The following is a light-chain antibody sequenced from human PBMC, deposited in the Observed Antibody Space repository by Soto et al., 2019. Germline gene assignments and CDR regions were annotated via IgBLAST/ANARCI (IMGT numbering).Light chain of an antibody. Sequence: DVVMTQARLSLPVTPGEPASISCRSIHSLLHTDGNNHLDWYLQKPGQSPQLLIYLTSNRASGVPDRFSGSGSGTDFTLTISRLEPEDFAVYYCQQFGSSPWTFGQGTKVDIK. J-gene: IGKJ1*01. CDR2: LTS. V-gene: IGKV2-28*01. CDR3: QQFGSSPWT. CDR1: HSLLHTDGNNH.